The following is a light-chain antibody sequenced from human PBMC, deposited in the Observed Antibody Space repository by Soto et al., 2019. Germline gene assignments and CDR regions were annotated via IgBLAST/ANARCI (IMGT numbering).Light chain of an antibody. CDR2: GAS. V-gene: IGKV3-15*01. J-gene: IGKJ4*01. Sequence: EIVMTQSPATLSVSPGERATLSCRASQGIKDYVAWFQQKPGQAPRLLIYGASTRATAIPARFSGSGSGTEFTLSISSLQSEDFAVYYCQQRSNWPPVTFGGGTKVEFK. CDR1: QGIKDY. CDR3: QQRSNWPPVT.